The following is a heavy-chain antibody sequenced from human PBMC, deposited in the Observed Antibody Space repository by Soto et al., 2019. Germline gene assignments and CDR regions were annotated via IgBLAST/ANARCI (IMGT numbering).Heavy chain of an antibody. J-gene: IGHJ4*02. Sequence: QVQLQQWGAGLLKPSETLSLTCAVYGGSFSGYYWSWIRQPPGKGLEWIGEINHRGSTNSNPSLKSRVTISVDTSKNQFSLKLSSVTAADTAVYYCVRNYCSGGTCYLFFAYWGQGALVTVSS. CDR1: GGSFSGYY. CDR2: INHRGST. CDR3: VRNYCSGGTCYLFFAY. V-gene: IGHV4-34*01. D-gene: IGHD2-15*01.